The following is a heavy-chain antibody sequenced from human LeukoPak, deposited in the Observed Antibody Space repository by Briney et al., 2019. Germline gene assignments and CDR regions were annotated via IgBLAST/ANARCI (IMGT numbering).Heavy chain of an antibody. V-gene: IGHV3-7*01. CDR1: GFTFSSYW. J-gene: IGHJ4*02. CDR3: KSGGAAPGSFDY. CDR2: IKYDGNEE. Sequence: TGGSLGLSCAASGFTFSSYWMSWMRQAPGKGLEWVANIKYDGNEEYYVDSVKGRFTISRDNAKNSLYLQLNSLRVEDTAVYYCKSGGAAPGSFDYWGQGTLSPSPQ. D-gene: IGHD1-1*01.